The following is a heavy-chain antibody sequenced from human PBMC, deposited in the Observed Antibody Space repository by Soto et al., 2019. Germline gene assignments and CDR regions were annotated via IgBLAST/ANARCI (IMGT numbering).Heavy chain of an antibody. CDR2: VHGGGST. J-gene: IGHJ4*02. V-gene: IGHV3-53*01. Sequence: VQLVESGGGLIQPGGSLRLSCAASGFTVSNNHMTWVRQAAGKGLELVSFVHGGGSTSYADSVKGSFTISRDNSKNTLYPQMDSLRAEDTAIYYCARRLTTAASLDYWGRGTLVTVSS. D-gene: IGHD3-16*01. CDR1: GFTVSNNH. CDR3: ARRLTTAASLDY.